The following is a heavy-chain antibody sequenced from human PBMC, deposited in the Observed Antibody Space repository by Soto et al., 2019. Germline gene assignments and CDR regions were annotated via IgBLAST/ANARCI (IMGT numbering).Heavy chain of an antibody. Sequence: EVQLLESGGGLVQPGGSLRLSCAASGFTFSSYAMSWVRQVPGKGLEWVSAISGTGANTYYADSVKRRFTISRDNSKNTLYLQMNSLRADDAAVYYCATLRFCTSSSCYGREGGYWGQGTLVTVSS. D-gene: IGHD2-2*01. J-gene: IGHJ4*02. CDR1: GFTFSSYA. CDR3: ATLRFCTSSSCYGREGGY. V-gene: IGHV3-23*01. CDR2: ISGTGANT.